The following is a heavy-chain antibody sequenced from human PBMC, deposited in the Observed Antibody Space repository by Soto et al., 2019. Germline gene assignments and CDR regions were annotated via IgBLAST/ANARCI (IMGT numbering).Heavy chain of an antibody. D-gene: IGHD3-16*01. Sequence: QVQLVESGGGLVKPGGSLRLSCAVSGFTFSNYYMAWNRQAPGKGLEWVSYISTSGTSTFYADSVKDRFTISRDNAENSLFLQMDSLRVEDTAVYFCARDGVLFRAGFDSWGQGTLVTVAS. CDR3: ARDGVLFRAGFDS. J-gene: IGHJ4*02. CDR2: ISTSGTST. V-gene: IGHV3-11*01. CDR1: GFTFSNYY.